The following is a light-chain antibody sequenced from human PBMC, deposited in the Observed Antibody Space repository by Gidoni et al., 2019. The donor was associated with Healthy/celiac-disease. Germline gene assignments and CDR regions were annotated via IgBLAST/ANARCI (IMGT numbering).Light chain of an antibody. Sequence: EIVLTQSPATLSLSPGERAPLSCRASQSVSSYLAWYQQKPGQAPRLLIYDASNRATGIPARFSGSGSGTDFTLTISSLEPEDVAVYYCQQRSNWVFTFGPGTKVDIK. CDR1: QSVSSY. J-gene: IGKJ3*01. CDR3: QQRSNWVFT. CDR2: DAS. V-gene: IGKV3-11*01.